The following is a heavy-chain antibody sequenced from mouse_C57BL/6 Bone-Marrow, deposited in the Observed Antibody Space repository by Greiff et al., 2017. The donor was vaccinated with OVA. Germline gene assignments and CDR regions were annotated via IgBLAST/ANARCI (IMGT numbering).Heavy chain of an antibody. Sequence: QVQLKESGPGLVAPSQSLSITCTVSGFSLTSYGVHWVRQPPGKGLEWLVVIWSDGSTTYNSALKSRLSISKDNSKSQVFLKMNSLQTDDTAMYYCARQRWLLPNYYAMDYWGQGTSVTVSS. CDR1: GFSLTSYG. J-gene: IGHJ4*01. V-gene: IGHV2-6-1*01. D-gene: IGHD2-3*01. CDR2: IWSDGST. CDR3: ARQRWLLPNYYAMDY.